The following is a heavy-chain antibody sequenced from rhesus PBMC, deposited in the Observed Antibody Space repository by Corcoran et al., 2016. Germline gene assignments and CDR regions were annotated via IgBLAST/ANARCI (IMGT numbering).Heavy chain of an antibody. J-gene: IGHJ4*01. D-gene: IGHD4-23*01. Sequence: EVQLVESGGGLVQPGGSLRLSCAASGFTFSSSAMHWVRQASGKGLEWVGRIRSKSNKYETGSAASVKGRFTISRDDSKNTAYLQMNSLQTEDTAVYYCARVLYSNYLYWGQGVLVTVSS. V-gene: IGHV3-118*01. CDR1: GFTFSSSA. CDR2: IRSKSNKYET. CDR3: ARVLYSNYLY.